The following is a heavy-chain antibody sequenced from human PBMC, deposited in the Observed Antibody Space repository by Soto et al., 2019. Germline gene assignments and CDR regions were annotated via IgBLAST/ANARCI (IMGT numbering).Heavy chain of an antibody. CDR2: IYYSGST. J-gene: IGHJ5*02. V-gene: IGHV4-31*02. CDR3: ARSVFP. Sequence: WTWIRQHPGKGLEWIGYIYYSGSTYYNPYLKSRVTISVDTSKNQFSLKLSSVTAADPAVYYCARSVFPRGQGTLVTVSS.